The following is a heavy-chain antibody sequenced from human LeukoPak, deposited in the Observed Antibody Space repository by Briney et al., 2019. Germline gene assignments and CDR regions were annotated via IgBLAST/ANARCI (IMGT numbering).Heavy chain of an antibody. J-gene: IGHJ4*02. CDR1: GFSFSSYG. CDR2: IRSDGSNK. Sequence: GGSLRLSCAGSGFSFSSYGMHWVRQAPGKGLEWMAFIRSDGSNKYYADSVKGRFTISRDNSKNTLYLQMNSLRAEDTAVYYCARDQTPFVWGQGTLVTVSS. V-gene: IGHV3-30*02. CDR3: ARDQTPFV.